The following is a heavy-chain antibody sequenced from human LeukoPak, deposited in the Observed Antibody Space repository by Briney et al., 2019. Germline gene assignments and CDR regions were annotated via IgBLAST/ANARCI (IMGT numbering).Heavy chain of an antibody. CDR1: GASISSSSYY. Sequence: SETLSLTCTVSGASISSSSYYWTWIRQPPGKGLEWIGSVHYSGSIYYNPSLKSRATLSVDTSKNEFSLRLTSVTAADTALYFCTVGANYYDRNTAYFIDYWGQGTLVTVSS. CDR3: TVGANYYDRNTAYFIDY. D-gene: IGHD3-22*01. V-gene: IGHV4-39*07. CDR2: VHYSGSI. J-gene: IGHJ4*02.